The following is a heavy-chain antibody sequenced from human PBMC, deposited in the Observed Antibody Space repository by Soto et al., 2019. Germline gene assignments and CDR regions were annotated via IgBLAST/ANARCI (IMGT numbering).Heavy chain of an antibody. D-gene: IGHD1-26*01. CDR2: IIPIFGTA. Sequence: QVQLVQSGAEVKKPGPSVKVSCKASGGTFSSYAISWVRQAPGQGLEWMGGIIPIFGTANYAQKFQGRVTITADESTSTAYMELSSLRSEDTAVYYCARDQFVGATEEGFFDYWGQGTLVTVSS. CDR1: GGTFSSYA. J-gene: IGHJ4*02. CDR3: ARDQFVGATEEGFFDY. V-gene: IGHV1-69*01.